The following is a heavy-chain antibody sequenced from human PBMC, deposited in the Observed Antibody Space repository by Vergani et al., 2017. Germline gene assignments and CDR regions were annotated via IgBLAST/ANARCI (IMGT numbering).Heavy chain of an antibody. CDR3: ARGQWLPTLSFDY. CDR1: GYSFTNFG. CDR2: INSNSGGT. J-gene: IGHJ4*02. D-gene: IGHD6-19*01. Sequence: QVQLVQSGAEVKKSGASVMLSCKSSGYSFTNFGVTWVRQAPGQGLEWMGWINSNSGGTNYAQKFQGRVTMTRDTSISTAYMELSRLRSDDTAVYYCARGQWLPTLSFDYWGQGTLVTVSS. V-gene: IGHV1-2*02.